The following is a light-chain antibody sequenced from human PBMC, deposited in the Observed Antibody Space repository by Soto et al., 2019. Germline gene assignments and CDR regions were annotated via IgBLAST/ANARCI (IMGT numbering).Light chain of an antibody. Sequence: EIVLTQSPATLSLSPGERATLSGRASQSVSSYLAWYQQKPGQAPRLLIYDASNRATGIPARFSGSGSGTDFTLTISSLEPEDFAVYYCQQRSNWPFLTFGGGTKVEI. V-gene: IGKV3-11*01. J-gene: IGKJ4*01. CDR3: QQRSNWPFLT. CDR1: QSVSSY. CDR2: DAS.